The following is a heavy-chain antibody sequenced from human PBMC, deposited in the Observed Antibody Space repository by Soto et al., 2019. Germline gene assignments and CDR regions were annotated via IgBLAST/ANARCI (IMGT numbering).Heavy chain of an antibody. Sequence: QVQLQESGPGLVKPSQTLSLTCTVSGGSISSGDYYWSWIRQPPGKGLEWIGYIYYSGSTYYNPCLKGGVTIPRDTYKNQFSVKRSCVTAADTAGYYGAREGGREMRGGDAFDIWGQGTMVTVSS. CDR3: AREGGREMRGGDAFDI. V-gene: IGHV4-30-4*01. D-gene: IGHD2-15*01. J-gene: IGHJ3*02. CDR1: GGSISSGDYY. CDR2: IYYSGST.